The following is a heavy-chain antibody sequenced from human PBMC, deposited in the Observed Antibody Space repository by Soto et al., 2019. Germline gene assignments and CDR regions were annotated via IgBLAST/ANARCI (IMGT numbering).Heavy chain of an antibody. Sequence: GGSLRLSCAASGFTFSSYSMNWVRQAPGKGLEWVSSISSSSSYIYYADSVKGRFTISRDNAKNSLYLQMNSLRAEDTAVYYCARGYSSSFSKLDYWGQGTLVTVSS. CDR3: ARGYSSSFSKLDY. V-gene: IGHV3-21*01. D-gene: IGHD6-6*01. J-gene: IGHJ4*02. CDR2: ISSSSSYI. CDR1: GFTFSSYS.